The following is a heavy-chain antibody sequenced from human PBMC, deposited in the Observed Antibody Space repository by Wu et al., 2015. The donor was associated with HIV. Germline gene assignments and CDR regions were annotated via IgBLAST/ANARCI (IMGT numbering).Heavy chain of an antibody. J-gene: IGHJ6*03. V-gene: IGHV1-18*01. D-gene: IGHD2-21*01. Sequence: QVQLVQSGAEAKKPGASVKVSCKASGYTFTSYGISWVRQAPGQGLEWMGWISAYNGNTNYAQKLQGRVTMTTDTSTSTAYMELRSLRSDDTAVYYCARDSDGPVVVIAMGMDVWGKGTTVTVSS. CDR1: GYTFTSYG. CDR3: ARDSDGPVVVIAMGMDV. CDR2: ISAYNGNT.